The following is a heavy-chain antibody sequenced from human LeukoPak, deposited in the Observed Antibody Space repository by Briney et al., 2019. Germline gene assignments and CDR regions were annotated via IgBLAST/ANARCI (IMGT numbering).Heavy chain of an antibody. CDR2: ISGSGGGL. CDR3: AKDQTQDCSDVSCYSGGTHLTFDY. J-gene: IGHJ4*02. CDR1: GVTFSSYA. Sequence: PGGTLRLSCAASGVTFSSYAMRWVRQAPGPGLEWVSSISGSGGGLYYADSVTGRFTISRANSRNTLYLVMNSLRADHTAVYYCAKDQTQDCSDVSCYSGGTHLTFDYWGQGTLVTVSS. D-gene: IGHD2-15*01. V-gene: IGHV3-23*01.